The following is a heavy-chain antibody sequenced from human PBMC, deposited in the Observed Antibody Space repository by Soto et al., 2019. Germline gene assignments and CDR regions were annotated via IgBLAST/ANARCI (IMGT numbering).Heavy chain of an antibody. Sequence: EVQLLEFGGGLVQPGGSLRLSCAASGFTFSSYAMSWVRQAPGKGLEWVSAISGSGGSTYYADSVKGRFTISRDNSKNTLYLQMNSLRAEDTAVYYCARSGWYAYYFDYWGQGTLVTVSS. J-gene: IGHJ4*02. V-gene: IGHV3-23*01. CDR3: ARSGWYAYYFDY. CDR1: GFTFSSYA. D-gene: IGHD6-19*01. CDR2: ISGSGGST.